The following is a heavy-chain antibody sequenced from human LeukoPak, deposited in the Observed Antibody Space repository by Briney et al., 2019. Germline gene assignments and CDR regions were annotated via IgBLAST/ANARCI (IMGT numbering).Heavy chain of an antibody. Sequence: ASVKVSCKASGYTFTSYGISWVRQAPGQGLEWMGWISAYNGNTNYAQKLQGRVTMTTDTSTSTAYMELRSLRSDDTAVYYCARDSSYYGSGSVYYYGMDVWGQGTTVIVSS. CDR1: GYTFTSYG. CDR2: ISAYNGNT. CDR3: ARDSSYYGSGSVYYYGMDV. V-gene: IGHV1-18*01. J-gene: IGHJ6*02. D-gene: IGHD3-10*01.